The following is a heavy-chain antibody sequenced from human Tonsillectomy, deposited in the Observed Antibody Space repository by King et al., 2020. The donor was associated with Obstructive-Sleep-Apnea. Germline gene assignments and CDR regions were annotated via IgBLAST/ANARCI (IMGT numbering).Heavy chain of an antibody. CDR1: GGFVSSSSYY. J-gene: IGHJ4*02. V-gene: IGHV4-39*07. Sequence: QLQESGPGLVKPSETLSLTCTVSGGFVSSSSYYWGWIRQPPGKGLEWIGSIVYSGSSDYNPSPKRRVTISVDTSKNQFSLKLSSVTAADTAVYYCVRDPYSYFDYWGQGTLVTVSS. D-gene: IGHD2-21*01. CDR3: VRDPYSYFDY. CDR2: IVYSGSS.